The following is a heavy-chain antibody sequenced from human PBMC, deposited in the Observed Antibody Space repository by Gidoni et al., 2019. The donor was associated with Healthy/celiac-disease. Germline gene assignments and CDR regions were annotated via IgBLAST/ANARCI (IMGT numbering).Heavy chain of an antibody. D-gene: IGHD6-19*01. CDR2: IRAYKCHT. CDR1: GYTFTSYG. V-gene: IGHV1-18*01. CDR3: ARYRSSGHPTN. Sequence: QVQLVQSGAEVKKPGDSVKGYCKASGYTFTSYGISWVRQAPGQGLEGMGWIRAYKCHTHCAQKLQRRVTITTDTSTSTASMELRRLRSDDTAVYYCARYRSSGHPTNWVQGTLVTVSS. J-gene: IGHJ4*02.